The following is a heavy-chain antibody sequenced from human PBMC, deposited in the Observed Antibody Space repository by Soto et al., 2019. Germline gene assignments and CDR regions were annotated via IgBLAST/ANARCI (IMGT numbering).Heavy chain of an antibody. CDR2: ISSSSSYT. CDR3: ARDHYGPGWFDP. V-gene: IGHV3-11*05. D-gene: IGHD3-10*01. CDR1: GFTFSDYS. Sequence: QVQLVESGGGLVQPGGSLRLSCAASGFTFSDYSMSWIRQAPGKGLEWVSYISSSSSYTNYADSVKGRFTISRDNAKNSLYLQMNSLRAEDTAVYYCARDHYGPGWFDPWGQGTLVTVSS. J-gene: IGHJ5*02.